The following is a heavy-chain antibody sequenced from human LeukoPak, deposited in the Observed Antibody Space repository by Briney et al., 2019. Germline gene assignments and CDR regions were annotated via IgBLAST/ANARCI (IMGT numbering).Heavy chain of an antibody. CDR2: INPNSGGT. D-gene: IGHD5-24*01. CDR1: GYTFTGYY. CDR3: ARTVEMATTSDAFDI. V-gene: IGHV1-2*02. Sequence: ASVKVSCKASGYTFTGYYMHWVRQAPGQGREWMGWINPNSGGTNYAQKFQGRVTMTRDTSISTAYMELSRLRSDDTTVYYCARTVEMATTSDAFDIWGQGTMVTVSS. J-gene: IGHJ3*02.